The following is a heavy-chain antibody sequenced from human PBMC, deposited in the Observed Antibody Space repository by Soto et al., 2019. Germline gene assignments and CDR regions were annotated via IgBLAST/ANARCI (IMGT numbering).Heavy chain of an antibody. CDR2: IIPILGIA. CDR3: ARDWDFLSGPLGPGDAFDI. Sequence: ASVKVSCKASGGTFSSYTISWVRQAPGQGLEWMGRIIPILGIANYAQKFQGRVTITADKSTSTAYMELSSLRSEDTAVYYCARDWDFLSGPLGPGDAFDIWGQGTMVTVSS. J-gene: IGHJ3*02. D-gene: IGHD3-3*01. V-gene: IGHV1-69*04. CDR1: GGTFSSYT.